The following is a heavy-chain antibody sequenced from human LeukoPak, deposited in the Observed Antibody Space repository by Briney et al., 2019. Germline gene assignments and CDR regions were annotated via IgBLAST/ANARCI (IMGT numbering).Heavy chain of an antibody. V-gene: IGHV3-21*01. Sequence: PGGSLRLSCAASGFTFSSYSMNWVRQAPGKGLEWVSSISSSSSYIYYADSVKGRFTISRDNAKNSLYLQMNSLRAEDTAVYYCARPSAYQLAAAGTGVDYWGQGTLVTVSS. J-gene: IGHJ4*02. CDR2: ISSSSSYI. D-gene: IGHD6-13*01. CDR1: GFTFSSYS. CDR3: ARPSAYQLAAAGTGVDY.